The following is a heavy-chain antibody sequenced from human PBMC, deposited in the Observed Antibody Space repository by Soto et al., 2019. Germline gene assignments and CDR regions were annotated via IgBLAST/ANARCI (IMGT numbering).Heavy chain of an antibody. D-gene: IGHD3-3*01. CDR1: GGSISIYY. J-gene: IGHJ6*02. CDR2: IYYSGST. V-gene: IGHV4-59*01. CDR3: ARLDFWSGYYSYYGMDV. Sequence: PSETLSPTCTVSGGSISIYYWSWIRQPPGKGLEWIGYIYYSGSTNYNPSLKSRVTISVDTSKNQFSLKLSSVTAADTAVYYCARLDFWSGYYSYYGMDVWGQGTTVTVSS.